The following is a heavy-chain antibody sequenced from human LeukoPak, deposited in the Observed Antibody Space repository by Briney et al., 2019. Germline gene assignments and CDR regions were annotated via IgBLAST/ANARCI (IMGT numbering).Heavy chain of an antibody. CDR2: IYYSGST. J-gene: IGHJ4*02. Sequence: SQTLSLTCTVSGGSISSSNYYWSWLRQHPGKGLEWIGYIYYSGSTYYSPSLKSRVTISVDTSKNQFSLKLSSVTAADTAVYYCARARRDGYNYFGYWGQGTLVTVSS. CDR3: ARARRDGYNYFGY. D-gene: IGHD5-24*01. CDR1: GGSISSSNYY. V-gene: IGHV4-31*03.